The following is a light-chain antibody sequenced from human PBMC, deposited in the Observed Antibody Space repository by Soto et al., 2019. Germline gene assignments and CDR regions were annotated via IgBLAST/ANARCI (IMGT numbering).Light chain of an antibody. CDR1: QSVSSSY. J-gene: IGKJ5*01. V-gene: IGKV3-15*01. CDR2: GAS. CDR3: QQYNNWPPIT. Sequence: IVLAQSTSPLSLSPGERATLSCRASQSVSSSYLAWYQQKPGQAPRLLIYGASTRATGIPARFSGSGSGTEFTLTISSLQSEDFAVYYCQQYNNWPPITFGQGTGLEIK.